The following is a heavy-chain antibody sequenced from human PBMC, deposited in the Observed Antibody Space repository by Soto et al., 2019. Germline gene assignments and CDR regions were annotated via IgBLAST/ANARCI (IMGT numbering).Heavy chain of an antibody. CDR3: ARDRRYSKYCCGDCGHFFDY. Sequence: ASVNVSCKATHYTLTSYGLRWVRQAPGQGLEGMGWISPYNGDTKYAKKFQGRVTMTTDTSTDPAYMDQRPLTSDDQAGYYCARDRRYSKYCCGDCGHFFDYWGQGTLVTVSS. V-gene: IGHV1-18*04. CDR1: HYTLTSYG. CDR2: ISPYNGDT. D-gene: IGHD2-21*02. J-gene: IGHJ4*02.